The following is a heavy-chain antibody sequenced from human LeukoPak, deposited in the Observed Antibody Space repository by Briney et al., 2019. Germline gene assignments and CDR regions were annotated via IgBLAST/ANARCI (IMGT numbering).Heavy chain of an antibody. Sequence: PGGSLRLSCAASRFIFSNYWMRWVRQAPGKGLEWVANIKQDGREKYYVDSVKGRFTISRDNAKNSLSLQMDSLRAEDTAVYYCAKDEADDYGDPGFDYWGQGTLVTVSS. V-gene: IGHV3-7*03. D-gene: IGHD4-17*01. J-gene: IGHJ4*02. CDR1: RFIFSNYW. CDR2: IKQDGREK. CDR3: AKDEADDYGDPGFDY.